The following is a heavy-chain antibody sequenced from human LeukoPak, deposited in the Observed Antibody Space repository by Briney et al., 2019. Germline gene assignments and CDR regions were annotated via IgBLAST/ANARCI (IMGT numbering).Heavy chain of an antibody. CDR1: GYTFSDYY. D-gene: IGHD3-22*01. J-gene: IGHJ3*02. CDR2: INPNSGGT. CDR3: ATSQSVVRDAFDI. Sequence: ASVKVSCKASGYTFSDYYTHWVRQAPGQGLEWMGRINPNSGGTNYAQKFQGRVTMTRDTSISTAYMELSSLRSEDTAVYYCATSQSVVRDAFDIWGQGTMVTVSS. V-gene: IGHV1-2*06.